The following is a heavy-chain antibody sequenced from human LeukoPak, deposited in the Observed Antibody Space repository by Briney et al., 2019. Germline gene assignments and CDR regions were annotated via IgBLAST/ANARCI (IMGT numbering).Heavy chain of an antibody. V-gene: IGHV1-8*01. Sequence: ASVKVSCKASGYTSISYDINWVRQATGQGLEWMGWMNPNSGNTGYAQKFQGRVTMTRNTSISTAYMELSSLRSEDTAVYYCSITIFGVVIRPIDYWGQGTLVTVSS. CDR2: MNPNSGNT. CDR3: SITIFGVVIRPIDY. J-gene: IGHJ4*02. CDR1: GYTSISYD. D-gene: IGHD3-3*01.